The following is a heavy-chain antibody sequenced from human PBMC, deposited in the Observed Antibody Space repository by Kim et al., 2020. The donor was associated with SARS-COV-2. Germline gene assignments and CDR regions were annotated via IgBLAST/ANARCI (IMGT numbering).Heavy chain of an antibody. CDR3: AKRAVAGSNYFDY. J-gene: IGHJ4*02. Sequence: YADSVKGRFTISRDNSKNTLYLQMNSLRAEDTAVYYCAKRAVAGSNYFDYWGQGTLVTVSS. V-gene: IGHV3-30*02. D-gene: IGHD6-19*01.